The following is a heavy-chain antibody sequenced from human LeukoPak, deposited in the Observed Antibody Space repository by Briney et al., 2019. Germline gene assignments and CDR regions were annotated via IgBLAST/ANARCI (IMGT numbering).Heavy chain of an antibody. D-gene: IGHD3-10*02. CDR1: GFTFSSYE. Sequence: GGSLRLSCAASGFTFSSYEMNWVRQAPGRGLEWVSYISSSGSTIYYADSVKGRFTISRDNAKNSLYLQMNSLRAEDTAVYYCAEPGITMIGGVGGKGTTATISA. V-gene: IGHV3-48*03. J-gene: IGHJ6*04. CDR2: ISSSGSTI. CDR3: AEPGITMIGGV.